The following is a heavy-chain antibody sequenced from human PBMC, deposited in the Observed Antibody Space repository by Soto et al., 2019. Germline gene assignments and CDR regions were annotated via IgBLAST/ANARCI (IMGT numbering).Heavy chain of an antibody. CDR1: GGSISSSSYY. J-gene: IGHJ4*02. V-gene: IGHV4-39*01. CDR2: IYYSGST. Sequence: ETLSLTCTVSGGSISSSSYYWGWIRQPPGKGLEWIGSIYYSGSTYYNPSLKSRVTISVDTSKNQFSLKLSSVTAADTAVYYCARTYSSSSGGFDYWGQGTLVTVSS. CDR3: ARTYSSSSGGFDY. D-gene: IGHD6-6*01.